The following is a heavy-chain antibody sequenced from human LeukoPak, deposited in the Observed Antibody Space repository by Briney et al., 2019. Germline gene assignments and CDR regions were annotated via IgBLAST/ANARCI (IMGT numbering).Heavy chain of an antibody. CDR3: ARMDLFGEFPFDY. J-gene: IGHJ4*02. V-gene: IGHV1-18*04. D-gene: IGHD3-10*02. CDR2: ISGYTGTT. Sequence: ASVKVSCKASGYTFSDYGVTWVRQAPGQGLEWMGWISGYTGTTNYAQKLQGRVTMTTDTSTSTAYMELRSLRSDDTAVYYCARMDLFGEFPFDYWGQGTLVTVSS. CDR1: GYTFSDYG.